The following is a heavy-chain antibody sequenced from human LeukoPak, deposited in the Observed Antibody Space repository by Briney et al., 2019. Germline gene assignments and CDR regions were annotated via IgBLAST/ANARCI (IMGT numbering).Heavy chain of an antibody. Sequence: PSETLSLTCAVYGGSFSNYYWTWLRQPPGKGLEGIGEIGHRGSSHYNPSLKSRVTISVDTSKNQLSLKLSSVTAADTAVYYCARGLEDRISIFGVVKFYYFDFWGQGTLVTVSS. CDR3: ARGLEDRISIFGVVKFYYFDF. J-gene: IGHJ4*02. D-gene: IGHD3-3*01. V-gene: IGHV4-34*01. CDR2: IGHRGSS. CDR1: GGSFSNYY.